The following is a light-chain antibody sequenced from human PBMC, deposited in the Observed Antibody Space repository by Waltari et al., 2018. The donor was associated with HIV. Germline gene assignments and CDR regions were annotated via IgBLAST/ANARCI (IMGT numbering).Light chain of an antibody. V-gene: IGLV2-14*01. CDR3: SSYTNNYTWV. J-gene: IGLJ3*02. Sequence: PGQSITISCTGTTSDIGEYNYVSWFQHHPAEAPKLIIFEVSNRPSGVSTRFSGSKSGNTASLTVSGLQPEDEADYYCSSYTNNYTWVFGGGTKLTVL. CDR2: EVS. CDR1: TSDIGEYNY.